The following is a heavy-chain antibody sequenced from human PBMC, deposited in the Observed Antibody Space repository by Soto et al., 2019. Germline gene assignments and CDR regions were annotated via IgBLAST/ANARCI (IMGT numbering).Heavy chain of an antibody. CDR1: GFTVSSNY. Sequence: EVQLVESGGGLVQPGGSLRLSCAASGFTVSSNYMSWVRQAPGKGLEWVSVIYSGGSTYYADSVKGRFTISRHNSKNTLYLQMNSLRAEDTAVYYCARVTFWGGYSGRYNWFDPWGQGTLVTVSS. D-gene: IGHD3-3*01. CDR2: IYSGGST. CDR3: ARVTFWGGYSGRYNWFDP. V-gene: IGHV3-53*04. J-gene: IGHJ5*02.